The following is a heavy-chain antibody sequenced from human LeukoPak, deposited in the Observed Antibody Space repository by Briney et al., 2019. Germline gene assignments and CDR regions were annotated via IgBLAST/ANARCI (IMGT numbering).Heavy chain of an antibody. CDR2: IYSTGSI. CDR3: ARWNLDLAYDI. D-gene: IGHD1-1*01. Sequence: SETLSLTCTLSGGSSSNYYWTWIRQPPGKGLEWLGYIYSTGSISYNPSLESRVTISIDTSKNTFSLKLTSVTAADTAVYFCARWNLDLAYDIWGQGTMVTVSS. J-gene: IGHJ3*02. V-gene: IGHV4-59*08. CDR1: GGSSSNYY.